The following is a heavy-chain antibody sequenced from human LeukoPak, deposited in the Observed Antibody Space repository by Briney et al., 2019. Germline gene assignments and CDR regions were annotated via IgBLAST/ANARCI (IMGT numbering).Heavy chain of an antibody. CDR2: ISSSGRYI. CDR3: AKDPSWSGYFDY. J-gene: IGHJ4*02. CDR1: GFTFSSYS. V-gene: IGHV3-21*04. Sequence: GGSLRLSCAASGFTFSSYSMNWVRQAPGEGLEWVSAISSSGRYIYYADSVKGRFTISRDNSKNTQYLQMNSLRAEDTAVYYCAKDPSWSGYFDYWGQGTLVTVSS. D-gene: IGHD6-13*01.